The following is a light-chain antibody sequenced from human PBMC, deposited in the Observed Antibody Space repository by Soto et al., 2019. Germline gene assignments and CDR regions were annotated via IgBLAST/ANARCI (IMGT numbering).Light chain of an antibody. V-gene: IGKV1-13*02. CDR1: PSISSG. CDR2: DAS. J-gene: IGKJ2*01. CDR3: QQFTSYPHT. Sequence: AVQLTLTPSPLSASVGDRVTITCRARPSISSGLAWSQQKPGKAPKLLIYDASSLERGVPSRFSGSGSGTDFTLTISSLQPEDFAAYYCQQFTSYPHTFGQGTKLEIK.